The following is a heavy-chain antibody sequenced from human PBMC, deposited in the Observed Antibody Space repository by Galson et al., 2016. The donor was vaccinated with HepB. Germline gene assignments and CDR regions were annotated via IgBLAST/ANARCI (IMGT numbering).Heavy chain of an antibody. CDR2: ISWNGGGI. CDR3: GKDTPAALGRPQDGFDY. CDR1: GFTFDDYA. Sequence: SLRLSCAASGFTFDDYAMHWVRQAPGKGLEWVAGISWNGGGIAYADSVKGRFTISRDNAKNSLYLQMNSLRAEDTAFYYFGKDTPAALGRPQDGFDYWGQGTLVTVSS. V-gene: IGHV3-9*01. D-gene: IGHD6-13*01. J-gene: IGHJ4*02.